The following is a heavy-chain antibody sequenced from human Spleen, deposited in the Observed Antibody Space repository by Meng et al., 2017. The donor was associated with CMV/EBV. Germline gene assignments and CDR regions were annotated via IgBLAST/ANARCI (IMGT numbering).Heavy chain of an antibody. D-gene: IGHD2-15*01. CDR1: GFTFSSYG. J-gene: IGHJ4*02. CDR2: ISGIVPGT. CDR3: ARVSGSYRSLDY. V-gene: IGHV3-23*01. Sequence: GESLKISCAASGFTFSSYGMHWVRQAPGKGLDWVSTISGIVPGTCCADSVRGRFTISRDNSKDTLYLRMNSLRAEETAVYYCARVSGSYRSLDYWGQGTLVTVSS.